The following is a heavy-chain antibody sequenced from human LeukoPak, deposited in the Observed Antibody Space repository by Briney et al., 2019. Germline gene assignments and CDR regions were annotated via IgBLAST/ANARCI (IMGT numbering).Heavy chain of an antibody. CDR3: VREDNAFNI. Sequence: PGGSLRLSCVASGFTFSSDFMHWIRQAPGEGLMYVSQISGDETYTNYADSVKGRFTISRDNAENTLHLQMNSLRAEDTAVYYCVREDNAFNIWGQGTLVTVSS. CDR1: GFTFSSDF. J-gene: IGHJ3*02. V-gene: IGHV3-74*01. CDR2: ISGDETYT.